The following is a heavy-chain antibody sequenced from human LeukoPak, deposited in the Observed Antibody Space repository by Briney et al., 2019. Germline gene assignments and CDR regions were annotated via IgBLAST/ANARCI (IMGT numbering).Heavy chain of an antibody. Sequence: GGSLRLSCAASGFTFDDYTMHWVRQAPGKGLEWVSLISWDGDSTYYADSVKGRFTISRDNSKNSLYLQMNSLRTEDTALYYCAKDIGIGSCNGCLFDYWGQGTLVTVSS. CDR2: ISWDGDST. V-gene: IGHV3-43*01. J-gene: IGHJ4*02. D-gene: IGHD2-15*01. CDR1: GFTFDDYT. CDR3: AKDIGIGSCNGCLFDY.